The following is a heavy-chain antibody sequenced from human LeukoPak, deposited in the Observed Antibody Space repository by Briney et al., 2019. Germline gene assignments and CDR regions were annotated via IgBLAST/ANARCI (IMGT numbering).Heavy chain of an antibody. CDR1: GFTFSSYG. CDR3: ARDKRYFDWLSPYNYGMDV. V-gene: IGHV3-33*01. D-gene: IGHD3-9*01. Sequence: GGSLRLSCAASGFTFSSYGMHWVRQAPGKGLEWVAVTWYDGSNKYYADSVKGRFTISRDNSKNTLYLQMNSLRAEDTAVYYCARDKRYFDWLSPYNYGMDVWGQGTTVTVSS. CDR2: TWYDGSNK. J-gene: IGHJ6*02.